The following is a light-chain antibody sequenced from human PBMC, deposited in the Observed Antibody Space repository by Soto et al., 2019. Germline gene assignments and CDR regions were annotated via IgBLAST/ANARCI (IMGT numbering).Light chain of an antibody. V-gene: IGKV3-20*01. CDR2: GAS. CDR1: QSISAKH. J-gene: IGKJ2*01. Sequence: EIVLTLSPGLLSSSPGETAVLSCRASQSISAKHLAWYQLRPGQSPRLLIYGASGRATGVPGRFSGSGSGTEFTLTISRLEPEDFVVYCCQHFGTSPPYTFGQGTKLEI. CDR3: QHFGTSPPYT.